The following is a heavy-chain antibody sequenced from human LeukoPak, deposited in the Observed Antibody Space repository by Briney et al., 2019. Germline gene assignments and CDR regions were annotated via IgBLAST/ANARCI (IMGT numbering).Heavy chain of an antibody. Sequence: GGSLRLSCAPSGFTFSNSAMSWVRQAPGKGLEWVSGISGSGGNTYYADSVKGRFTISRDNSKNTLYLQMNSLRAEDTAVYYCAKDLYYFDYWGQGTLVTVSS. CDR2: ISGSGGNT. J-gene: IGHJ4*02. CDR3: AKDLYYFDY. CDR1: GFTFSNSA. V-gene: IGHV3-23*01.